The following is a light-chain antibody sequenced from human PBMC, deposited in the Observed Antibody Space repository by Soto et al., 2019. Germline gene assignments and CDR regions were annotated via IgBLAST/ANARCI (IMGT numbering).Light chain of an antibody. Sequence: QSVLTQPPSASGTPGQRVTISCSGSSSNIGSNPVNWYQQLPGTAPKLLIYSNNQRPSGVPDRFSGSKSGTSASLAISGLQSEAEADYYCAAWDDSLKGYVFGSGTKLTVL. J-gene: IGLJ1*01. V-gene: IGLV1-44*01. CDR3: AAWDDSLKGYV. CDR1: SSNIGSNP. CDR2: SNN.